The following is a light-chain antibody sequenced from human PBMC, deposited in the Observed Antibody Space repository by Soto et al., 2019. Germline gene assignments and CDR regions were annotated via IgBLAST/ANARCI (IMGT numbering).Light chain of an antibody. V-gene: IGLV1-40*01. Sequence: QSVLTQSPPVSGAPGQRVTISCTGSSSNIGAGYDVHWYQQFPGTAPKLLIYANTNRPSGVPDRFSGSKSGTSASLAITGLQPEDEADYYCCSYAGSSTYVFGTGTKVTVL. CDR1: SSNIGAGYD. CDR2: ANT. CDR3: CSYAGSSTYV. J-gene: IGLJ1*01.